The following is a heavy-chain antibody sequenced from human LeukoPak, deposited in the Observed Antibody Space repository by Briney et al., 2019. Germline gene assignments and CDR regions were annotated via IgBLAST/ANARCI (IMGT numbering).Heavy chain of an antibody. CDR3: AKDPPNGEVGVPGASWD. D-gene: IGHD2-2*01. CDR2: SRNKASSYTT. V-gene: IGHV3-72*01. CDR1: GFKFSDHY. Sequence: GGSLRLSCAASGFKFSDHYIDWVRQAPGKGLEWVGRSRNKASSYTTEYAASVEGRFTISRDVSESLLYLQMNSLGAEDTALYYCAKDPPNGEVGVPGASWDWGQGTLVTVSS. J-gene: IGHJ4*02.